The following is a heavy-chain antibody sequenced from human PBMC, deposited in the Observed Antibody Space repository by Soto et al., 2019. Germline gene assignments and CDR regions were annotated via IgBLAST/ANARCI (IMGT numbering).Heavy chain of an antibody. J-gene: IGHJ4*02. CDR3: SRWAYSRSWYFDY. D-gene: IGHD6-13*01. CDR2: IRSKPNNYAT. V-gene: IGHV3-73*01. Sequence: GGSLRLSCAASGFTFSDSAMHWVRQASGKGLEWVGRIRSKPNNYATAYGASVKGRFTISRDDSKNTVYLQMNSLRTEDTATYYFSRWAYSRSWYFDYWGQGSPVPVSS. CDR1: GFTFSDSA.